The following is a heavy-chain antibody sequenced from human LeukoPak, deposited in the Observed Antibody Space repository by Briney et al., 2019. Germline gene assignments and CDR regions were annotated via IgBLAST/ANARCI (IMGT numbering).Heavy chain of an antibody. J-gene: IGHJ4*02. V-gene: IGHV3-30*02. CDR3: AKDGDSSGFFDY. D-gene: IGHD3-22*01. CDR2: IRYDGSNK. CDR1: GFTFSSYG. Sequence: GGSLRLSCAASGFTFSSYGMHWVRQAPGKGLEWVAFIRYDGSNKYYADSVKGRFTISRDNSKNTLYLQVNSLRAEDTAVYYCAKDGDSSGFFDYWGQGTLVTVSS.